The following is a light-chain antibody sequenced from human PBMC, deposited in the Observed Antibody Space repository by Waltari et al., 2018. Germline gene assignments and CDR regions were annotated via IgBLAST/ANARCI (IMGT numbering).Light chain of an antibody. CDR1: SSDVGSYNF. CDR3: CSYVGGNII. CDR2: DVN. J-gene: IGLJ2*01. V-gene: IGLV2-11*01. Sequence: QSALTQPRSVSGSPGQSITISCTGTSSDVGSYNFVSWYRQYPGKAPKLMIYDVNERPSGVPDRFSGSQSGNTASLTISGLQAEDEADYYCCSYVGGNIIFGGGTKLTVL.